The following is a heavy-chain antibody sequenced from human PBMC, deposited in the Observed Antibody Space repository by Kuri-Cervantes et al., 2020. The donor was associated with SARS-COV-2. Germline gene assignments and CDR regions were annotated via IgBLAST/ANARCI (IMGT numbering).Heavy chain of an antibody. CDR1: GGTFSSYA. CDR3: ARGWSGYYYYYYYGMDV. D-gene: IGHD3-3*01. V-gene: IGHV1-69*13. CDR2: IIPIFGTA. Sequence: SVNVSCQASGGTFSSYAISWVRPAPGQGLEWMGGIIPIFGTANYAQKFQGRVTITADESTSTAYMELSSLRSEDTAVYYCARGWSGYYYYYYYGMDVWGQGTTVTVSS. J-gene: IGHJ6*02.